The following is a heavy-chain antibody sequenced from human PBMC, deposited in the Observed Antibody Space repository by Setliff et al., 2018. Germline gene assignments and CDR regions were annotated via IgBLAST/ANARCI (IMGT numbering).Heavy chain of an antibody. D-gene: IGHD3-22*01. CDR1: GYTFTSYG. CDR3: DRDAHDYDSSENPIVDY. J-gene: IGHJ4*02. Sequence: ASVKVSCKASGYTFTSYGISWVRQAPGRGLEWMAYINTYNGDTYYAQKFQGRVTMTTDTSTSTASMELGSLRSDDTAMYYCDRDAHDYDSSENPIVDYWGQGTLVTVSS. CDR2: INTYNGDT. V-gene: IGHV1-18*01.